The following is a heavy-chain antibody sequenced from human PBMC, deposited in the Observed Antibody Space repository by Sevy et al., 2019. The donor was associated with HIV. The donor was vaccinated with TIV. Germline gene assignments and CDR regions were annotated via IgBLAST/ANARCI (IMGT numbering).Heavy chain of an antibody. Sequence: GGSLRLSCAASGFTFSTYWMHWARQAPGKGLVWVSRVNSDGSSTIYADSVKGRFTISRDNAKNTLYLQMNSLRAEDTAVYYCATTASMDYFFYYAMDVWGQGTTVTVSS. CDR2: VNSDGSST. J-gene: IGHJ6*02. V-gene: IGHV3-74*01. CDR1: GFTFSTYW. CDR3: ATTASMDYFFYYAMDV. D-gene: IGHD1-1*01.